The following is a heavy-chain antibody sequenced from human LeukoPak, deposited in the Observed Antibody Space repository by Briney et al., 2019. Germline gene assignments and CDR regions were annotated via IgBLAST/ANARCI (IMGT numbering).Heavy chain of an antibody. D-gene: IGHD2-2*01. CDR3: ERSQLGAFDV. Sequence: GGSLRLSCVASGFTFSSYWMSWVRQAPGKGLEWVANIKQDGSEKYYVDSVKGRFTISRDNAKNSLYLQMSNLRAEDTAVYYCERSQLGAFDVWGQGTVVPVS. V-gene: IGHV3-7*04. J-gene: IGHJ3*01. CDR2: IKQDGSEK. CDR1: GFTFSSYW.